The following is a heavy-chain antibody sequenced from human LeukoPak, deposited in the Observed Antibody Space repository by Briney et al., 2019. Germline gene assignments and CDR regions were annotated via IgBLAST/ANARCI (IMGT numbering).Heavy chain of an antibody. Sequence: PGGSLRLSCAASGFTFSSYGMHWVRQAPGKGLEWVAVIWYDGSNKYYADSVKGRFTISRDNSKNTLYLQMNSLRAEDTAVYYCARDGFLYSSSWYLAFDIWGQGTMVTVS. CDR2: IWYDGSNK. CDR1: GFTFSSYG. J-gene: IGHJ3*02. V-gene: IGHV3-33*01. CDR3: ARDGFLYSSSWYLAFDI. D-gene: IGHD6-13*01.